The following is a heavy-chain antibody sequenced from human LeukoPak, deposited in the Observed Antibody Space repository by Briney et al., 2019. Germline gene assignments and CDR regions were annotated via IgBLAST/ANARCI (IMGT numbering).Heavy chain of an antibody. CDR2: IYHSGST. D-gene: IGHD6-13*01. Sequence: PSETLSLTCTVSGYSISSGYYWAWIRQPPGKGLEWIGSIYHSGSTYYNPSLKSRVTISVDTSKNQFSLKLTSVTAADTAVYYCASRRYSSSWRKFDYWGQGTLVTVSS. J-gene: IGHJ4*02. CDR1: GYSISSGYY. V-gene: IGHV4-38-2*02. CDR3: ASRRYSSSWRKFDY.